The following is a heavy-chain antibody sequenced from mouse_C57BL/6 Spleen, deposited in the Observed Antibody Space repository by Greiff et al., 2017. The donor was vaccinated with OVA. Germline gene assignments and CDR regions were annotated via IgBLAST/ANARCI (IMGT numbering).Heavy chain of an antibody. D-gene: IGHD1-1*01. CDR2: IYPYNGVS. J-gene: IGHJ4*01. CDR1: GYSFTGYY. V-gene: IGHV1-31*01. Sequence: EVQLQQSGPELVKPGASVKISCKASGYSFTGYYMHWVKQSPGNILDWIGYIYPYNGVSSYNQKFKGKATLTVDKSSSTAYMELRSLTSEDSAVYYCARSVGSSLYYAMDYWGQGTSVTVSS. CDR3: ARSVGSSLYYAMDY.